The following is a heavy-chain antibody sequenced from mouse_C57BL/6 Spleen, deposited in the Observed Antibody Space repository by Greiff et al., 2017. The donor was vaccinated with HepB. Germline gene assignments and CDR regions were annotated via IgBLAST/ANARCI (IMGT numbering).Heavy chain of an antibody. CDR1: GYTFTSYW. CDR2: IHPSDSDT. Sequence: QVQLQQPGAELVKPGASVKVSCKASGYTFTSYWMHWVKQRPGQGLEWIGRIHPSDSDTNYNQKFKGKATLTVDKSSSTAYMQLSSLTSEDSAVYYCAMEGAAQATLYYYAMDDWGQGTSVTVSS. D-gene: IGHD3-2*02. CDR3: AMEGAAQATLYYYAMDD. V-gene: IGHV1-74*01. J-gene: IGHJ4*01.